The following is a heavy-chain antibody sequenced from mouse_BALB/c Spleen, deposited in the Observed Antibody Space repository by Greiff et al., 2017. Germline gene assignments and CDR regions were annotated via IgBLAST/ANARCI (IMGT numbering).Heavy chain of an antibody. CDR3: ARGPYGNYGYWYFDV. CDR1: GFSLTSYG. D-gene: IGHD2-1*01. CDR2: IWAGGST. J-gene: IGHJ1*01. Sequence: VQLVESGPGLVAPSQSLSITCTVSGFSLTSYGVHWVRQPPGKGLEWLGVIWAGGSTNYNSALMSRLSISKDNSKSQVFLKMNSLQTDDTAMYYCARGPYGNYGYWYFDVWGAGTTVTVSS. V-gene: IGHV2-9*02.